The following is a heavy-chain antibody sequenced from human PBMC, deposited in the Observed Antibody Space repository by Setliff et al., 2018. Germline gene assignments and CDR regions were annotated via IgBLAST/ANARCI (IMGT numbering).Heavy chain of an antibody. CDR1: GGSISSSSYY. J-gene: IGHJ4*02. CDR3: ASTTYGYSYDY. Sequence: SETLSLTCTVSGGSISSSSYYWVWIRQPPGKGLEWIGNIFYSGSTYYNPSLKSRVTISIDTSKNQFSLKLSSVTAADTAVYFCASTTYGYSYDYWGQGTLVTISS. D-gene: IGHD5-18*01. CDR2: IFYSGST. V-gene: IGHV4-39*07.